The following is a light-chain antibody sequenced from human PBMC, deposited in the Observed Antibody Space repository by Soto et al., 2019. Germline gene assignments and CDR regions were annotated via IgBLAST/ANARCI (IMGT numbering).Light chain of an antibody. Sequence: EILLTQSPGTLSLSPGERASLSCRASQSVSGNYLGWYQQKPGQAPRLLIYGASSRATGIPDRISGSGSGTDFTLTISRLEPEDSAVYYCQQYGTSFTFGPGTKVEIK. J-gene: IGKJ3*01. CDR1: QSVSGNY. CDR2: GAS. CDR3: QQYGTSFT. V-gene: IGKV3-20*01.